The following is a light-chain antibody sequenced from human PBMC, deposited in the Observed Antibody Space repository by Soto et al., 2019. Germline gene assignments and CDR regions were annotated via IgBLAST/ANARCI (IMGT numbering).Light chain of an antibody. V-gene: IGLV1-36*01. CDR2: FDD. J-gene: IGLJ1*01. Sequence: QSVLTQSPSVSAAPSQRVTISCSGTSRNIGANDVNWYHQHPGKAPKIIMNFDDLLPLGVANRFSGSKSGTSASLAINGLQSEDEADYFCAAWDDTLNGLVFGSGTKVTVL. CDR1: SRNIGAND. CDR3: AAWDDTLNGLV.